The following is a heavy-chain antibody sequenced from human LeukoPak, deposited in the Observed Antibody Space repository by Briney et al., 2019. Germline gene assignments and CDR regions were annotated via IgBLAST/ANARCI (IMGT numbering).Heavy chain of an antibody. CDR1: GFTFDDYA. Sequence: GRSLRLSCAASGFTFDDYAVHWVRQAPGKGLEWVSGISWNSGSIGYADSVKGRFTISRDNAKNSLYLQMNSLRAEDMALYYCAKAIRSDFWSGYYFDYWGQGTLVTASS. J-gene: IGHJ4*02. CDR2: ISWNSGSI. V-gene: IGHV3-9*03. D-gene: IGHD3-3*01. CDR3: AKAIRSDFWSGYYFDY.